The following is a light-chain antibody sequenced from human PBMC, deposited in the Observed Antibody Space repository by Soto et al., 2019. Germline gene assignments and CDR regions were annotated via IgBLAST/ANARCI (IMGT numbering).Light chain of an antibody. CDR1: QTISNW. Sequence: DIQMTQAPSTLSASIGDRVTITCRASQTISNWLAWYQQKPGKAPNLLIYHASNLETGVPSRFSGSALGTEFTLTISSLQPDDFATYYCQHYNSYPWTFGQGTKV. J-gene: IGKJ1*01. CDR3: QHYNSYPWT. V-gene: IGKV1-5*01. CDR2: HAS.